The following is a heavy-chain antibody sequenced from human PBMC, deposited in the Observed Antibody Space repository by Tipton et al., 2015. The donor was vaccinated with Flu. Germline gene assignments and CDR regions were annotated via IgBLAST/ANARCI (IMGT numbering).Heavy chain of an antibody. D-gene: IGHD3-22*01. J-gene: IGHJ4*02. CDR3: ARAGGGYSFDY. Sequence: TLSLTCTVSGGSISSYHWSWIRQPPGKGLEWIAYVYNSGSSNYNPSLKSGVTISVVTSKNQFSLKLSSVTAAATAVYYCARAGGGYSFDYWGQGTLVTVSS. CDR2: VYNSGSS. CDR1: GGSISSYH. V-gene: IGHV4-59*01.